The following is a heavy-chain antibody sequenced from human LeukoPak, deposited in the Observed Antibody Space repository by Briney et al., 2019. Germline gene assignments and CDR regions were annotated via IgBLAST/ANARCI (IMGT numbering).Heavy chain of an antibody. J-gene: IGHJ4*02. CDR3: ARAIASYGDSAY. CDR2: ISSTSTAI. CDR1: GFKFGSFS. Sequence: GGSLRLSCAASGFKFGSFSMGSVRQAPGKGLEWLSYISSTSTAIYYADSLKGRFTISRDNAKNSLYLQMNSLRPEDTAVYYCARAIASYGDSAYWGQGTLVTVSS. V-gene: IGHV3-48*04. D-gene: IGHD5-18*01.